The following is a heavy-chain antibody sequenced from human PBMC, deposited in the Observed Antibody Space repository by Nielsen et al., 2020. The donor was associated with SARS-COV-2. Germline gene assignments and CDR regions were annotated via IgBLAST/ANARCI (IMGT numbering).Heavy chain of an antibody. D-gene: IGHD3-10*01. J-gene: IGHJ5*02. CDR3: ARASAVLWFGESGHPVNWFDP. CDR2: IYYSGST. CDR1: GGSISSYY. Sequence: GSLRLSCTVSGGSISSYYWSWIRQPPGKGLEWIGYIYYSGSTNYNPSLKSRVTISVDTSKNQFSLKLSSVTAADTAVYYCARASAVLWFGESGHPVNWFDPWGQGTLVTVSS. V-gene: IGHV4-59*08.